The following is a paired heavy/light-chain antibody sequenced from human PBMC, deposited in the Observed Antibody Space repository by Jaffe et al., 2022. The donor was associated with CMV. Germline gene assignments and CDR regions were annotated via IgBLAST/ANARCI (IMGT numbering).Heavy chain of an antibody. J-gene: IGHJ4*02. CDR2: ISSSSSYT. Sequence: QVQLVESGGGLVKPGGSLRLSCAASGFTFSDYYMSWIRQAPGKGLEWVSYISSSSSYTNYADSVKGRFTISRDNAKNSLYLQMNSLRAEDTAVYYCASYGSGRSPFDYWGQGTLVTVSS. CDR1: GFTFSDYY. D-gene: IGHD3-10*01. V-gene: IGHV3-11*06. CDR3: ASYGSGRSPFDY.
Light chain of an antibody. CDR1: QDISNY. J-gene: IGKJ3*01. V-gene: IGKV1-33*01. CDR3: QQYDNLSGA. CDR2: DAS. Sequence: DIQMTQSPSSLSASVGDRVTITCQASQDISNYLNWYQQKPGKAPKLLIYDASNLETGVPSRFSGSGSGTDFTFTISSLQPEDIATYYCQQYDNLSGAFGPGTKVDIK.